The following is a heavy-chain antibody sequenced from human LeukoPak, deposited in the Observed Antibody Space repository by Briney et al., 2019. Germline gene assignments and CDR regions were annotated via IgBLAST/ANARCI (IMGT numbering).Heavy chain of an antibody. CDR3: VRDNGGVDY. Sequence: PGGSLRLSCAASGFTFGDYWMHWVRQAPGKGLVWVSRIDSYGTDTDYADSVKGRFTVSRDNAKNTLYLQMNSLRAEDTAMYYCVRDNGGVDYWGQGTLVTVSS. V-gene: IGHV3-74*01. D-gene: IGHD2-8*01. CDR1: GFTFGDYW. J-gene: IGHJ4*01. CDR2: IDSYGTDT.